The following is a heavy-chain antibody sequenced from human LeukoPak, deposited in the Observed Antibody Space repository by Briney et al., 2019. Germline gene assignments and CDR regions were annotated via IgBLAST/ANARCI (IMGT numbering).Heavy chain of an antibody. CDR3: ARDSAAALN. CDR2: IYYSGST. J-gene: IGHJ4*02. Sequence: SETLSLTCTASGGSISSSSYYWGWIRQPPGKGLEWIGSIYYSGSTYYNPSLKSRVTISVDTSKNQFSLKLSSVTAADTAVYYCARDSAAALNWGQGTLVTVSS. CDR1: GGSISSSSYY. V-gene: IGHV4-39*07. D-gene: IGHD6-13*01.